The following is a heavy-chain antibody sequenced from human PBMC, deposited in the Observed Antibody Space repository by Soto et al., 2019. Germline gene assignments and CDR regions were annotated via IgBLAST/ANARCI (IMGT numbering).Heavy chain of an antibody. V-gene: IGHV3-30-3*01. Sequence: QVQLVESGGGVVQPGGSLRLSCAASGFTFSAYAMHWVRQAPVKGLEWVAVISYDGSSQNYADSVKGRFTISRDNSKNTLYLQMNGLRDADMVLYYCARGAVTTNYYYYGMDVGGRGTTVTVSS. J-gene: IGHJ6*02. CDR3: ARGAVTTNYYYYGMDV. CDR2: ISYDGSSQ. D-gene: IGHD4-17*01. CDR1: GFTFSAYA.